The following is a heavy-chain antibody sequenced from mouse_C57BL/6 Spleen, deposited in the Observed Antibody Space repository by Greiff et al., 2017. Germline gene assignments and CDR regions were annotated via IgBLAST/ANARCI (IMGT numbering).Heavy chain of an antibody. CDR3: ARGPYYYGSSYDYAMDY. V-gene: IGHV1-20*01. J-gene: IGHJ4*01. D-gene: IGHD1-1*01. CDR2: INPYNGDT. CDR1: GYSFTGYF. Sequence: EVQLVESGPELVKPGDSVKISCKASGYSFTGYFMNWVMQSHGKSLEWIGRINPYNGDTFYNQKFKGKATLTVDKSSSTAHMELRSLTSEDSAVYYCARGPYYYGSSYDYAMDYWGQGTSVTVSS.